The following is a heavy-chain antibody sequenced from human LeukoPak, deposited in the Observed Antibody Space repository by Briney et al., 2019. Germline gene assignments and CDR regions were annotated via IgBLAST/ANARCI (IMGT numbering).Heavy chain of an antibody. D-gene: IGHD3-22*01. CDR1: GYTFTSYG. CDR2: ISAYNGNT. J-gene: IGHJ3*02. CDR3: ASSLGSYDSSADDAFDI. Sequence: GASVKVSCKASGYTFTSYGISWVRQAPGQGLEWTGWISAYNGNTNYAQKLQGRVTMTTDTSTSTAYMELSSLRSEDTAVYYCASSLGSYDSSADDAFDIWGQGTMVTVSS. V-gene: IGHV1-18*01.